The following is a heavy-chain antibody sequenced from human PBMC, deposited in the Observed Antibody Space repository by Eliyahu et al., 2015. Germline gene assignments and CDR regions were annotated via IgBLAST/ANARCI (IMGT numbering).Heavy chain of an antibody. J-gene: IGHJ4*02. CDR1: GFTFXXXS. CDR3: ARVSYYDSSGPNELWDY. V-gene: IGHV3-21*01. D-gene: IGHD3-22*01. Sequence: EVQLVESGGGLVKPGGSLXLSCAASGFTFXXXSMXWVRQAPGKGLXWVSSISSSSSYIYYADSVKGRFTISRDNAKNSLYLQMNSLRAEDTAVYYCARVSYYDSSGPNELWDYWGQGTLVTVSS. CDR2: ISSSSSYI.